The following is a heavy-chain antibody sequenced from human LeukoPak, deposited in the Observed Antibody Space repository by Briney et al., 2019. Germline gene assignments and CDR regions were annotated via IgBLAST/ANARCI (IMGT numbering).Heavy chain of an antibody. J-gene: IGHJ4*02. V-gene: IGHV4-38-2*02. CDR1: NYSISTDYY. D-gene: IGHD7-27*01. CDR2: MYHSGST. Sequence: SETLSLTCTVSNYSISTDYYWGWIRQPPGKGLEWIGTMYHSGSTYYNPSLRSRVTISLDMSTHQFPLNLTSVTAADTAVYYCATNTGTVFDYWGQGALVTVSS. CDR3: ATNTGTVFDY.